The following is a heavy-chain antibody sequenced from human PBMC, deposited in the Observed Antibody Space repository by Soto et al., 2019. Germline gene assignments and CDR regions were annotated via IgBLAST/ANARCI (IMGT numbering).Heavy chain of an antibody. J-gene: IGHJ6*02. CDR3: ARTRMSERVHYQFYSGTDG. Sequence: SGPTLVNPTQTLTLTCTFSGFSLTTHGVCVSWIRQPPGKALEWLALIDWDDGKYLNTSLKSRLTISKDTSRNQVVLTVTNMDPADTATYFCARTRMSERVHYQFYSGTDGWGQGTTVTVSS. V-gene: IGHV2-70*13. CDR2: IDWDDGK. CDR1: GFSLTTHGVC. D-gene: IGHD4-4*01.